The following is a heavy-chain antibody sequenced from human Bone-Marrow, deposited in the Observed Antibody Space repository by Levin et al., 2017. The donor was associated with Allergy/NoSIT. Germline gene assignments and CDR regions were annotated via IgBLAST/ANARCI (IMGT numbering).Heavy chain of an antibody. CDR3: ASDCGDLIENWFDS. CDR2: IYHSGNT. CDR1: GYSISSNCY. J-gene: IGHJ5*01. V-gene: IGHV4-38-2*01. D-gene: IGHD2-21*01. Sequence: SETLSLTCVVSGYSISSNCYWGWIRQPPGKGLEWIGNIYHSGNTFYNPSLRSRVTTSVDTSKNQFSLKLHSVTAADTAVYYCASDCGDLIENWFDSWGQGTLVTVSS.